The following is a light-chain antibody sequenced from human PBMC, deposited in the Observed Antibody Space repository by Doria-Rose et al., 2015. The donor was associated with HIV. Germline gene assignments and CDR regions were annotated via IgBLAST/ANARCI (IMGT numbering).Light chain of an antibody. J-gene: IGKJ1*01. Sequence: EIVVTQSPGTLSLSPGERATLSCRASQSFSSTYLAWYQQKPGQAPSLLIYDGSTRSTGIPVRFSASGSGTDFTLTINRLEPEDFALYYCHQYGTSWTFGQGTKVEI. CDR1: QSFSSTY. V-gene: IGKV3-20*01. CDR3: HQYGTSWT. CDR2: DGS.